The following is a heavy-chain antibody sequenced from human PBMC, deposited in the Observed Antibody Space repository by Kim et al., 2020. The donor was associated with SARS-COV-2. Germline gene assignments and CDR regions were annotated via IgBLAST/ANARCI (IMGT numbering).Heavy chain of an antibody. D-gene: IGHD5-18*01. CDR1: GGSFSGYY. Sequence: SETLSLTCAVYGGSFSGYYWSWIRQPPGKGLEWIGEINHSGSTNYNPSLKSRVTISVDTSKNQFSLKLSSVTAADTAVYYCARAARRGYSGALDVWGQGT. V-gene: IGHV4-34*01. CDR2: INHSGST. J-gene: IGHJ6*02. CDR3: ARAARRGYSGALDV.